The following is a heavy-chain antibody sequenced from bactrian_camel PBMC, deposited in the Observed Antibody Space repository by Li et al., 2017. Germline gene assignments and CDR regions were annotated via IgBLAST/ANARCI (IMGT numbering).Heavy chain of an antibody. CDR3: VTGPIMWTAGFGH. Sequence: VQLVESGGGLVQPGGSLRLSCAASGFTFSSYYMNWVRQAPGKGLEWVCSVYSTGINMVYADSVKGRFTISRDNDKNTLWLQMNSLKSEDTALYYCVTGPIMWTAGFGHWGQGTQVTVS. D-gene: IGHD1*01. V-gene: IGHV3-2*01. CDR1: GFTFSSYY. CDR2: VYSTGINM. J-gene: IGHJ4*01.